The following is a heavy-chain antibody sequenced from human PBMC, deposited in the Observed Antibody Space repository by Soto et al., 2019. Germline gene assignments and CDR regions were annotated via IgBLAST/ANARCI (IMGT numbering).Heavy chain of an antibody. CDR1: GFTFSSYW. J-gene: IGHJ4*02. D-gene: IGHD3-10*01. CDR2: IKQDGSEK. CDR3: ASLLLWLGELSACFDY. V-gene: IGHV3-7*05. Sequence: EVQLVESGGGLVQPGGSLRLSCAASGFTFSSYWMSWVRQAPGKGLEWVANIKQDGSEKYYVDSVKGRFTISRDNDKNSLYLQMNRLRAEDTAVYYCASLLLWLGELSACFDYWGQGTLVTVSS.